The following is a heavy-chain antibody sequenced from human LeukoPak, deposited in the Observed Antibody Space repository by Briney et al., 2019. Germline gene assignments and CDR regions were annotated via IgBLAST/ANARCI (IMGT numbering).Heavy chain of an antibody. Sequence: PSETLSLTCTVSGGSISSGGYYWSWIRQHPGKGLEWIGYIYYSGSTYYNPSLKSRVTISVDTSKNQFSLKLSSVTAADTAVYYCARDYYGSSGYYYFDYWGQGTLVTVSS. D-gene: IGHD3-22*01. CDR1: GGSISSGGYY. CDR2: IYYSGST. J-gene: IGHJ4*02. CDR3: ARDYYGSSGYYYFDY. V-gene: IGHV4-31*03.